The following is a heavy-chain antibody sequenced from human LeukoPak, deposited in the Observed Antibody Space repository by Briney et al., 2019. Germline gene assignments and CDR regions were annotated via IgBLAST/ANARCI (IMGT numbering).Heavy chain of an antibody. J-gene: IGHJ4*02. D-gene: IGHD6-19*01. CDR3: SRGSGWLSVY. CDR2: ISGGTT. Sequence: RSLRLSCTASGFTFGDYLMSWFRQAPGKGLEWIGFISGGTTEYAASVEGRFTISRDDSTSIAYLQMNSLTTEDTAVYYCSRGSGWLSVYWGQGTLVTVSS. V-gene: IGHV3-49*03. CDR1: GFTFGDYL.